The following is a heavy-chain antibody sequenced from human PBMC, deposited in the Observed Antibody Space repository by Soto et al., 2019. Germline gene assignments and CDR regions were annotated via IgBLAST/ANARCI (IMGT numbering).Heavy chain of an antibody. D-gene: IGHD1-26*01. Sequence: GGSLRLSCAASGFTFSSYGMHWVRQAPGKGLEWVAVIWYDGSNKYYADSVKGRFTISRDNSKNTLDLQMNSLRGEDTAVYYCAKDTDVVGAAYKFDYWGQGTLVTVSS. CDR3: AKDTDVVGAAYKFDY. CDR1: GFTFSSYG. CDR2: IWYDGSNK. V-gene: IGHV3-30*02. J-gene: IGHJ4*02.